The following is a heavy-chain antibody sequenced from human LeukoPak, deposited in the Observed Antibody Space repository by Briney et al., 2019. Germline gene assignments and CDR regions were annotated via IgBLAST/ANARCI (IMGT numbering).Heavy chain of an antibody. CDR1: GFTFSDYY. D-gene: IGHD1-1*01. J-gene: IGHJ4*02. Sequence: GGSLRLSCAASGFTFSDYYMSWIRQAPGKGLEWVSYISSSSSYTNYADSVKGRFTISRDNSKNTLFLQMNSLRAEDTAVYYCAKDRALEIFDYWGQGTLVTVSS. CDR2: ISSSSSYT. CDR3: AKDRALEIFDY. V-gene: IGHV3-11*05.